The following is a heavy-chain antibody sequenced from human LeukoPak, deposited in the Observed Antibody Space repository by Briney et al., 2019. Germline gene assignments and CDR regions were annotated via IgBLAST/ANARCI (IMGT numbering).Heavy chain of an antibody. D-gene: IGHD6-19*01. Sequence: GASVYVSCTASGGTFSSYAISWVRQAPGQGLEWMGGIIPIFGTANYAQKFQGRVTITADESTSTAYMELSSLRSEDTAVYYCARLLNLAVAGWGQGTLVTVSS. CDR1: GGTFSSYA. V-gene: IGHV1-69*01. CDR3: ARLLNLAVAG. CDR2: IIPIFGTA. J-gene: IGHJ4*02.